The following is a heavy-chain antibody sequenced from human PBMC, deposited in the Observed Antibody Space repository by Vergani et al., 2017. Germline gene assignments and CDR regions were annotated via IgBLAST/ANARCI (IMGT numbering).Heavy chain of an antibody. CDR1: GGSFNGFY. V-gene: IGHV4-34*01. CDR2: INHSGST. CDR3: ARGALWIRQGFHY. J-gene: IGHJ4*02. Sequence: QVQLQQWGAGLLKPSETLSLTCGVSGGSFNGFYWTWIRQSPGKGLEWIGEINHSGSTNYNPSPKSRVTLSVDTSKKQFSLKLNSVTAADTAVYYCARGALWIRQGFHYWGQGTLVTVSP. D-gene: IGHD1-1*01.